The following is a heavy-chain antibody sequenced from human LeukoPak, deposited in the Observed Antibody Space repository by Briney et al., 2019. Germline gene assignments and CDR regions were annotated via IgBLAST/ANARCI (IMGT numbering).Heavy chain of an antibody. CDR2: IYTSGST. J-gene: IGHJ6*03. CDR3: AIDRVYYYCMDV. CDR1: GGSISSGRYY. D-gene: IGHD3-10*01. V-gene: IGHV4-61*02. Sequence: SETLSLTCTVSGGSISSGRYYWSWIRQPAGRGLEWIGRIYTSGSTNYNPSLKSRVTISVDTSKNQFSLKLSPVTAADTAAYYCAIDRVYYYCMDVWGKGSTVTVSS.